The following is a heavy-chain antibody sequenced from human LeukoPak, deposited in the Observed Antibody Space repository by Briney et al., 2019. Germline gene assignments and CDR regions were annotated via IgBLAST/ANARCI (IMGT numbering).Heavy chain of an antibody. Sequence: ASVKVSCKASGYTFTSYDINWVRQATGQGLEWMGWMNPNSGNTGYAQKFQGRVTMTRNTSISTAYMELSSLRSEDTAVYYCARGRLGITIFVYWGQGTLVTVSS. CDR3: ARGRLGITIFVY. J-gene: IGHJ4*02. CDR1: GYTFTSYD. V-gene: IGHV1-8*01. CDR2: MNPNSGNT. D-gene: IGHD3-3*01.